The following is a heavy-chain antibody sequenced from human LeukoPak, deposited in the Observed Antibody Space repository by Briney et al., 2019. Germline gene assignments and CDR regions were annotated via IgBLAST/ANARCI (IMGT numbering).Heavy chain of an antibody. Sequence: GGSLRLSCETSGFIFSNCWMTWVRQAPGKGLEWVANIKTDASEKYYADSVKGRFTISRDNAKMSLCLQMNSLRVEDTAVYYCATYSTRNAREFQSWGQGTLVTVSS. D-gene: IGHD4-11*01. J-gene: IGHJ1*01. CDR1: GFIFSNCW. CDR3: ATYSTRNAREFQS. V-gene: IGHV3-7*01. CDR2: IKTDASEK.